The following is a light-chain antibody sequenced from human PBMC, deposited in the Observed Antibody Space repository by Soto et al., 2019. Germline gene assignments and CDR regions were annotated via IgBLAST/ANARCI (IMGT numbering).Light chain of an antibody. CDR2: RAS. J-gene: IGKJ1*01. Sequence: KVMTQSPAALSVAPGGRATLSCRASQNIYNNIAWYQHRPGQAPRLLIYRASTRATGVPARFSGSGFETEYTLAIGSLQSEDFAIYSCLQYHNLWAFAQGTKVDIK. V-gene: IGKV3-15*01. CDR3: LQYHNLWA. CDR1: QNIYNN.